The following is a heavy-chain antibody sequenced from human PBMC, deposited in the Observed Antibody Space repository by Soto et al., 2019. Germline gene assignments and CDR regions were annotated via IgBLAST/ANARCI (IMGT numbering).Heavy chain of an antibody. CDR1: GYTFTSYG. J-gene: IGHJ3*02. CDR2: ISAYNGNT. D-gene: IGHD6-19*01. CDR3: ARGRSSGWPRVPDAFDI. V-gene: IGHV1-18*01. Sequence: GASVKVSCKASGYTFTSYGISXVRQAPGQGLEWMGWISAYNGNTNYAQKLQGRVTMTTDTSTSTAYMELRSLRSDDTAVYYCARGRSSGWPRVPDAFDIWGQGTMVTVSS.